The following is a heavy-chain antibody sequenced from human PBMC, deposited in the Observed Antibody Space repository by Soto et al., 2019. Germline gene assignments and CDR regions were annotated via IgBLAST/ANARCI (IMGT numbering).Heavy chain of an antibody. CDR3: ATASDGGSYSVRDAFDI. D-gene: IGHD1-26*01. V-gene: IGHV1-24*01. CDR1: GYTLTELS. Sequence: GASVKVSCKVSGYTLTELSMHWVRQAPGKGLEWMGGFDPEDGETIYAQKFQGRVTMTEDTSTDTAYMELSSLRSEDTAVYYCATASDGGSYSVRDAFDIWGQGTMVTVSS. J-gene: IGHJ3*02. CDR2: FDPEDGET.